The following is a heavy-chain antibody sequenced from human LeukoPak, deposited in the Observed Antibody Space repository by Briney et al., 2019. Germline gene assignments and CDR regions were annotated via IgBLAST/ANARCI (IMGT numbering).Heavy chain of an antibody. J-gene: IGHJ4*02. D-gene: IGHD3-22*01. CDR3: AKDRLPLSSAYYYVPFDY. CDR2: ISASGGYT. Sequence: GGSLRLSCAASGFTFSSYAMNWVRQAPGKGLEWVSGISASGGYTYYADSVKGRFTISRDNSKNTLYLQMNSLRVEDTAVYYCAKDRLPLSSAYYYVPFDYWGQGTLVTVSP. CDR1: GFTFSSYA. V-gene: IGHV3-23*01.